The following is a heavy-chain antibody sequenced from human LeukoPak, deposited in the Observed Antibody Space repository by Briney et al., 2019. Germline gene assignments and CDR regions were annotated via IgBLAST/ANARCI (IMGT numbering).Heavy chain of an antibody. Sequence: PGRSLRLSCAASGFTFSSYGMHWVRQAPGKGLEWVAVISYDGSNKYYADSVKGRFTISRDNSKNTLYLQMNSPRAEDTAVYYCAKDQSRYYYYGMDVWGQGTTVTVSS. J-gene: IGHJ6*02. D-gene: IGHD6-25*01. V-gene: IGHV3-30*18. CDR2: ISYDGSNK. CDR3: AKDQSRYYYYGMDV. CDR1: GFTFSSYG.